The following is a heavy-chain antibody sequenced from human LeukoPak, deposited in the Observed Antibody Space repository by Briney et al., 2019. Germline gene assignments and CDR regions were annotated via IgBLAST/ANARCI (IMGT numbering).Heavy chain of an antibody. CDR1: GYTFTGYY. CDR3: ARGWSGSYYSHYYYYMDV. V-gene: IGHV1-2*02. CDR2: IIPNSGGT. J-gene: IGHJ6*03. D-gene: IGHD1-26*01. Sequence: ASVKVSCKASGYTFTGYYMHWVRQAPGQGLDWIGWIIPNSGGTNFAQKFQGRVTMTRDTCITTAYMELSRLRSDDTAVYYCARGWSGSYYSHYYYYMDVWGKGTTVTVSS.